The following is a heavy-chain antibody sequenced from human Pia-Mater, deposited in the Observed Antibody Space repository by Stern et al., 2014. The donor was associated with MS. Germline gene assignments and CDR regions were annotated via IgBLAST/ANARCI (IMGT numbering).Heavy chain of an antibody. CDR2: INWSGRST. V-gene: IGHV3-20*04. CDR3: ARKGRSIVNAFDI. Sequence: EVQLLESGGGVVRPGGSLRLSCAGSGFEFDDYGVSWVRQAPGKGLEWVSSINWSGRSTGYADSVKGRFTISRDNTKNSLYLQMNSLRGEDTALYYCARKGRSIVNAFDIWGQGTMVIVSS. D-gene: IGHD2-15*01. J-gene: IGHJ3*02. CDR1: GFEFDDYG.